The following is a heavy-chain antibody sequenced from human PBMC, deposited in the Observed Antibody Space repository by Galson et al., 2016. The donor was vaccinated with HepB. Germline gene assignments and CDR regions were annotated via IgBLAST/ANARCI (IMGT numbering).Heavy chain of an antibody. CDR1: GLTFSNAW. J-gene: IGHJ5*02. Sequence: SLRLSCAASGLTFSNAWMSWVRQAPGKGLEWVARIKSKTDGWTTDYAAPVKGRFTISRDDSKNTQYLQMNSLKTEDTAVYYCTAASPKQQLIHTYFDPWGQGTLVTVSS. CDR3: TAASPKQQLIHTYFDP. D-gene: IGHD6-13*01. V-gene: IGHV3-15*01. CDR2: IKSKTDGWTT.